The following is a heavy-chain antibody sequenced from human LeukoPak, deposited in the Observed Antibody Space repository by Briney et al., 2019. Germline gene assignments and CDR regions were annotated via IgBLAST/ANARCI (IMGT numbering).Heavy chain of an antibody. D-gene: IGHD5-18*01. V-gene: IGHV3-11*04. CDR3: ARVVDTAMVAFDY. CDR1: GFTFSDYY. Sequence: GGSLRLSCAASGFTFSDYYMSWIRQAPGKGLEWVSYISSSGSTIYYADSVKGRFTISRDNAKNSLYLQMNSLRAEDTAVYYCARVVDTAMVAFDYWGQGTLVTVSS. CDR2: ISSSGSTI. J-gene: IGHJ4*02.